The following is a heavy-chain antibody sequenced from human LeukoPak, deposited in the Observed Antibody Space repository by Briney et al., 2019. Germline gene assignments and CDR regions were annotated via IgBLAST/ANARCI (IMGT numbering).Heavy chain of an antibody. J-gene: IGHJ6*02. CDR3: ARDREPRWELLPTYYYYYGMDV. D-gene: IGHD1-26*01. V-gene: IGHV3-21*01. CDR2: ISSSSSYI. CDR1: GFTFSSYN. Sequence: PGGSLRLSCAASGFTFSSYNMNWVRQAPGKGLEWVSSISSSSSYIYYADSVKGRFTISRDNAKNSLYLQMNSLRAEDTAVYYCARDREPRWELLPTYYYYYGMDVWGQGTTVTVSS.